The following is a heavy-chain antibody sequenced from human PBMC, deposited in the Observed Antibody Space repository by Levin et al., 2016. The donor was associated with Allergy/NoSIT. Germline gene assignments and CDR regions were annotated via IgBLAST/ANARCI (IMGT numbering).Heavy chain of an antibody. CDR1: GFTFNEYA. V-gene: IGHV3-23*01. CDR3: AKDGFSRNGVWDALDV. J-gene: IGHJ3*01. CDR2: IGGGDEI. Sequence: GESLKISCKVSGFTFNEYAMSWVRQAPGKGLEWVSGIGGGDEIYYADSVKGRFTISRDNSYNTLHLQMDSMRAEDTAVYFCAKDGFSRNGVWDALDVWGRGTMVTVST. D-gene: IGHD3-3*01.